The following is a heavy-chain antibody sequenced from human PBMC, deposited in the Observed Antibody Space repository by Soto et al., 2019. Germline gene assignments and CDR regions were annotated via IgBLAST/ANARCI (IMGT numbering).Heavy chain of an antibody. CDR3: ARYSRVVVPAATATVTRLPYYFDY. J-gene: IGHJ4*02. Sequence: ASVKVSCKASGYTFTTYAMHWVRQAPGQRLEWMGWINAGNGNTEYSLKFQGRVTLTRDTSASTAFMELSSLTSEDTAVYYCARYSRVVVPAATATVTRLPYYFDYWGQGTLVTVSS. V-gene: IGHV1-3*01. CDR2: INAGNGNT. CDR1: GYTFTTYA. D-gene: IGHD2-2*01.